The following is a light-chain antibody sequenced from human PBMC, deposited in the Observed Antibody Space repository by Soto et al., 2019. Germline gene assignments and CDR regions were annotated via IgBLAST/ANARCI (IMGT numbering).Light chain of an antibody. J-gene: IGLJ3*02. CDR3: LLFSGGAGV. CDR2: STS. V-gene: IGLV7-43*01. Sequence: QTVVTQEPSLTVSPGGTVTLTCASSTGAVTSTYYPHWFQQEPGQAPRPLISSTSNKHSWTPARFSGSLLGDKAALIVSDVQPEDEADYYCLLFSGGAGVFGGGTQLTVL. CDR1: TGAVTSTYY.